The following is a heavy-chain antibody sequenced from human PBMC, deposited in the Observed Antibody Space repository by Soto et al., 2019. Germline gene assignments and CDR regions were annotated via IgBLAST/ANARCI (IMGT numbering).Heavy chain of an antibody. V-gene: IGHV5-51*01. Sequence: GESLKISCKGSGYTFFSYWIGWVRQVPGKGLEWMGIIYPDDSDVRYSPSFQGHVTISADKSINTAFLQWNTLRASDTAMYYCARHHPAMGIAARHHPVVSWGQGTLVTVSS. J-gene: IGHJ5*01. D-gene: IGHD6-6*01. CDR3: ARHHPAMGIAARHHPVVS. CDR2: IYPDDSDV. CDR1: GYTFFSYW.